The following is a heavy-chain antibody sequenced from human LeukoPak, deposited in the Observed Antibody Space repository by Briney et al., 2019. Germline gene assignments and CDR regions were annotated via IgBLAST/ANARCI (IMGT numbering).Heavy chain of an antibody. Sequence: GGSLRLSCAASGFTFNNYAMNWVRQAPGKGLEWVSSISGGGETTYYADSAKGRFAISRDNSQNTLYLQMNSLRAEDTAVYYCARDYADYVGYFFFDYWGQGTQVTVSS. CDR2: ISGGGETT. CDR3: ARDYADYVGYFFFDY. D-gene: IGHD4-17*01. J-gene: IGHJ4*02. CDR1: GFTFNNYA. V-gene: IGHV3-23*01.